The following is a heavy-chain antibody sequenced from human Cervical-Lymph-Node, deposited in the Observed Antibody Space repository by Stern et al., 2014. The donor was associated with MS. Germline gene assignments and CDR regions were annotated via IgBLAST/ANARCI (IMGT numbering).Heavy chain of an antibody. CDR3: ALSSETSDRWYSLGYDL. Sequence: QLVESGSEVTKPGSSVKVSGKASGGTFSKFPSSWVRQAPGQGLEWMGGVFPVFGTPTYAQEVRGRVTLTADVSTSTVYMELSSLRSDDTAVYYCALSSETSDRWYSLGYDLWGQGTLVTVSS. J-gene: IGHJ5*02. D-gene: IGHD6-13*01. CDR1: GGTFSKFP. V-gene: IGHV1-69*01. CDR2: VFPVFGTP.